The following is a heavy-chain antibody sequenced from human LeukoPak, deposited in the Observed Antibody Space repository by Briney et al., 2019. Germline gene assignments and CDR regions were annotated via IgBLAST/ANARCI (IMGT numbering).Heavy chain of an antibody. D-gene: IGHD2-2*01. V-gene: IGHV1-2*02. CDR3: ARDIKVVPAAMREYYYYMDV. Sequence: GASVKVSCKASGYTFTGYYMHWVRQAPGQGLEWMGWINPNSGGTNYAQKFQGMVTMTRDTSISTAYMELSRLRSDDTAVYYCARDIKVVPAAMREYYYYMDVWGKGTTVTVSS. CDR2: INPNSGGT. CDR1: GYTFTGYY. J-gene: IGHJ6*03.